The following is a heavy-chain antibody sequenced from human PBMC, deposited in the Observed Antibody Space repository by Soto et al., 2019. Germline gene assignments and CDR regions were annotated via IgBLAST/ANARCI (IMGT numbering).Heavy chain of an antibody. V-gene: IGHV1-2*04. J-gene: IGHJ6*03. D-gene: IGHD2-15*01. Sequence: GASVKVSCKASGYTFTGYYMHWVRQAPGQGLEWMGWINPNSGGTNYAQKFQGWVTMTRDTSISTAYMELSRLRSDDTAVYYCARDIVVVVAAHYMDVWGKGTTVTVSS. CDR2: INPNSGGT. CDR3: ARDIVVVVAAHYMDV. CDR1: GYTFTGYY.